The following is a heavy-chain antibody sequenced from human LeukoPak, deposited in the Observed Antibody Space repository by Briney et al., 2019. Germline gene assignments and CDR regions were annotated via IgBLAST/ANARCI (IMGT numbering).Heavy chain of an antibody. D-gene: IGHD4-11*01. CDR2: IKQDGSEK. CDR1: GFTFSSYW. J-gene: IGHJ6*03. CDR3: ARDQGYSPYYYYMDV. V-gene: IGHV3-7*01. Sequence: GGSLRLSCAASGFTFSSYWMSWVRQAPGKGLEWLANIKQDGSEKYYVDSVKGRFTISRDNAKNSLYLQMNSLRAEDTAVYYCARDQGYSPYYYYMDVWGKGTTVTVSS.